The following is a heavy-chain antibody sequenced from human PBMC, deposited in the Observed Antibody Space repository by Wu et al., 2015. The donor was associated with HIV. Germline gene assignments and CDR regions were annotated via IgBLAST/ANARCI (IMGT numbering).Heavy chain of an antibody. D-gene: IGHD2-2*01. CDR1: GYTFTSYG. CDR2: ISTYNGNT. CDR3: ARDLIRSGYQLLWEWNRGFDY. V-gene: IGHV1-18*01. J-gene: IGHJ4*02. Sequence: QVQLVQSGAEVKKPGASVKVSCKASGYTFTSYGISWVRQAPGQGLEWMGWISTYNGNTKYAQKLQGRVTLTTDTSTTTAHMELRSLRSDDTAVYYCARDLIRSGYQLLWEWNRGFDYWGQGTLVTVSS.